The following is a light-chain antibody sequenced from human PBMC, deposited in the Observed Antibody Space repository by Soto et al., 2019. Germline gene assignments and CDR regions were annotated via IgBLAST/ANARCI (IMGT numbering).Light chain of an antibody. J-gene: IGLJ2*01. V-gene: IGLV3-1*01. CDR2: QNN. CDR1: KLGDKY. Sequence: SSELTQPPSVSVSPGQTASITCSGEKLGDKYACWYQQKPGQSPVLVIYQNNKRPSGIPERVSGSNPRNTATLTISGTQAMDEADYYCQAWGSSIVVFGGGTKVTAL. CDR3: QAWGSSIVV.